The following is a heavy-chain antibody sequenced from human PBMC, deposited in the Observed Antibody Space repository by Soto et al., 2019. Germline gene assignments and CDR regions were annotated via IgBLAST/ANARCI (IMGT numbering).Heavy chain of an antibody. V-gene: IGHV4-30-4*01. J-gene: IGHJ6*02. CDR3: ARVEIAAAGTHYGMDV. CDR2: IFYSGNTNI. D-gene: IGHD6-13*01. Sequence: QVQLQESGPGLVKPSQTLSLTCTVSGGSIRSGDYYWSWIRQPPGKGLEWIGYIFYSGNTNIYYNPSLKSRGTISVDTSKNQISLRLTSVTAADTAVYYCARVEIAAAGTHYGMDVWGQGTTVTVSS. CDR1: GGSIRSGDYY.